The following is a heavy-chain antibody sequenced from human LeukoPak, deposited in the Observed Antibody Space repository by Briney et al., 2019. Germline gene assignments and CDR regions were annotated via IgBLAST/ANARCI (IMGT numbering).Heavy chain of an antibody. J-gene: IGHJ6*03. CDR1: GFTFSSYA. D-gene: IGHD4-17*01. V-gene: IGHV3-30*04. CDR2: ISYDGSNK. CDR3: AKAASKRTDYGDYAFYYYMDA. Sequence: GGSLRLSCAASGFTFSSYAMHWVRQAPGKGLEWVAVISYDGSNKYYADSVKGRFTISRDDSKNTLYLQMNSLRAEDTAVYYCAKAASKRTDYGDYAFYYYMDAWGKGTTVTISS.